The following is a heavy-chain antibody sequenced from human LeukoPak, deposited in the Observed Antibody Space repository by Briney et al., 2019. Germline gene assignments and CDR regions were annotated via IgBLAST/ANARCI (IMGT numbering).Heavy chain of an antibody. J-gene: IGHJ4*02. CDR1: GDSVSNNIAT. CDR3: ARGVSVAATRPFDY. V-gene: IGHV6-1*01. CDR2: TYYRSKWYN. Sequence: SQTLSLTCAISGDSVSNNIATWNWIRQSSSRGLECLGRTYYRSKWYNDYAVSVKSRITINPDTSKNQFSLQLNSVTPEDTAVYYCARGVSVAATRPFDYWGQGTLVTVSS. D-gene: IGHD6-19*01.